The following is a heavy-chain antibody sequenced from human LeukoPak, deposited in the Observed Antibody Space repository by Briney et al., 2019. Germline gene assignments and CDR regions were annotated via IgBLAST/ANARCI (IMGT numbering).Heavy chain of an antibody. V-gene: IGHV3-11*04. CDR2: ISTSGSTI. CDR1: GFTFSDYY. CDR3: AHLEGMVIQN. J-gene: IGHJ1*01. Sequence: PGGSLRPSCAASGFTFSDYYMSWIRQAPGKGLEWVSYISTSGSTIYYADSVKGRFTISRDNAKNSLYLQMNSLRADDTAVYYCAHLEGMVIQNWGQGTLVTVSS. D-gene: IGHD3-3*01.